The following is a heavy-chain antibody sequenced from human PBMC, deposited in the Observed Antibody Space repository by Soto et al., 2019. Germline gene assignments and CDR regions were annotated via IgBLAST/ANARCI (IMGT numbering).Heavy chain of an antibody. V-gene: IGHV3-74*01. CDR2: INSDGSTI. CDR1: GYTFSPFW. D-gene: IGHD3-10*01. J-gene: IGHJ3*01. CDR3: VRDRGYPDSFDV. Sequence: EVQLVESGGGLVQPGESLRLSCAASGYTFSPFWMHWVRQAPGKGLAWVSHINSDGSTIVYADSVKGRFTISRDNAKNTLYLQMNSLKAEDTAVYYCVRDRGYPDSFDVWGRGTMVTVSS.